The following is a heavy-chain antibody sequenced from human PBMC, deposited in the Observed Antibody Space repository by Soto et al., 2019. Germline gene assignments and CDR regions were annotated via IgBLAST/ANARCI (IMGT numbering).Heavy chain of an antibody. CDR1: GFTFSTYG. CDR2: ISYDGSNT. V-gene: IGHV3-30*18. CDR3: AKGVSGYGDYVDY. D-gene: IGHD4-17*01. J-gene: IGHJ4*02. Sequence: GGSLRLSCAASGFTFSTYGMHWVRQAPGQGLEWVGLISYDGSNTYYADSVKGRFTISRDNSKNTLYLQMNSLRTEDTAVYYCAKGVSGYGDYVDYWGQGTLVTVSS.